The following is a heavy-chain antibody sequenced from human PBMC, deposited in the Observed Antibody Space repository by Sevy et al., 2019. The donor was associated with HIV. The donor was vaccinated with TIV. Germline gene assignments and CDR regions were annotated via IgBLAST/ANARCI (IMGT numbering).Heavy chain of an antibody. CDR2: TYYRSKWYN. CDR3: ARARRITMIVVVPDAFDI. Sequence: SETLSLTCAISADSVSSNSAAWNWIRQSPSRGLEWLGRTYYRSKWYNDYAVSVKSRITINPDTSKNQFSLQLNSVTPEDTAVYYCARARRITMIVVVPDAFDIWGQGTMVTVSS. V-gene: IGHV6-1*01. D-gene: IGHD3-22*01. J-gene: IGHJ3*02. CDR1: ADSVSSNSAA.